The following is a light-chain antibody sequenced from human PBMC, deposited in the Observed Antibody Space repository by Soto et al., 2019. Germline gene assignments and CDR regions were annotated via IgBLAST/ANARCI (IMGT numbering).Light chain of an antibody. CDR3: CSYAGSYTSGVV. CDR1: SNDVGGYNY. V-gene: IGLV2-11*01. Sequence: QSSLTQPRSVSGSPGQSVTISCTGTSNDVGGYNYVSWYQQHPGKAPKLMIYDVSKRPSGVPDRFSGSKSGNTASLTISGLQAEDEADYYCCSYAGSYTSGVVFGGGTKLTVL. CDR2: DVS. J-gene: IGLJ2*01.